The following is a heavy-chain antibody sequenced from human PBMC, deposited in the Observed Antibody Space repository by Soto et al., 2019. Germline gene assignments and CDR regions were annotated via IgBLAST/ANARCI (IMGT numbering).Heavy chain of an antibody. Sequence: ASVKVSCKASGYTFTSYGISWVRQAPGQGLEWMGWISAYNGNTNYAQKLQGRVTMTTDTSTSTAYMELRSLRSDDTAVYYCAGEGYCSSTSCNPRVDYYYYGMDVWGQGTTVTVSS. V-gene: IGHV1-18*01. J-gene: IGHJ6*02. CDR1: GYTFTSYG. CDR3: AGEGYCSSTSCNPRVDYYYYGMDV. CDR2: ISAYNGNT. D-gene: IGHD2-2*01.